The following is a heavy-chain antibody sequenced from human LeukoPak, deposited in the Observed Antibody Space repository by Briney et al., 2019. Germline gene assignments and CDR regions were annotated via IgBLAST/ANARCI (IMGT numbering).Heavy chain of an antibody. CDR3: ARGGYDSSGYYYGVDY. D-gene: IGHD3-22*01. J-gene: IGHJ4*02. Sequence: GRSLRLSCAASGFTFSSYAMHWVRQAPGKGLEWVAVISYDGSNKYYADSVKGRFTISRGNSKNTLYLQMNSLRAEDTAVYYCARGGYDSSGYYYGVDYWGQGTLVTVSS. V-gene: IGHV3-30*04. CDR2: ISYDGSNK. CDR1: GFTFSSYA.